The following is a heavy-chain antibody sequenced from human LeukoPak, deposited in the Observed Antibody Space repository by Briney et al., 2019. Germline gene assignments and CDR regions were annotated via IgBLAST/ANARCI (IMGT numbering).Heavy chain of an antibody. CDR2: INPSGGSA. Sequence: ASVKVSCKASGYTFTSYYMHWVRQAPGQGREWMGIINPSGGSANYAQKFQGRVTITADESTSTAYMELSSLRSEDTAVYYCAREVDGLDDYGGKGSGYWGQGTLVTVSS. CDR3: AREVDGLDDYGGKGSGY. J-gene: IGHJ4*02. CDR1: GYTFTSYY. D-gene: IGHD4-23*01. V-gene: IGHV1-46*01.